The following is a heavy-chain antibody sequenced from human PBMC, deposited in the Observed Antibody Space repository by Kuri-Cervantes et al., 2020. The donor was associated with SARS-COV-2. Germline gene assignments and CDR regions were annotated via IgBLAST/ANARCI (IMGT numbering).Heavy chain of an antibody. CDR3: WGGFYY. D-gene: IGHD1-26*01. V-gene: IGHV3-30-3*01. CDR1: GFTFSSYA. CDR2: ISYDGSNK. Sequence: GGSLRLSCAASGFTFSSYAMHWVRQAPGKGLEWVAVISYDGSNKYYADSLKGRFTISRDNSKNTLYLQMNSLRAEDTAVYYCWGGFYYWGQGTLVTVSS. J-gene: IGHJ4*02.